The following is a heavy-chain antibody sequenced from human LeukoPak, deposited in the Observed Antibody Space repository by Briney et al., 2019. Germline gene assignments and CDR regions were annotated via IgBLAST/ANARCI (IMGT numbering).Heavy chain of an antibody. CDR1: GFTFSSYW. D-gene: IGHD6-19*01. V-gene: IGHV3-74*01. CDR2: INSDGSST. CDR3: AKAYSSGWPAYYYYYGMDV. Sequence: GGSLRLSCAASGFTFSSYWMHWVRQAPGKGLVWVSRINSDGSSTSYADSVKGRFTISRDNAKNTLYLQMNSLRAEDTAVYYCAKAYSSGWPAYYYYYGMDVWGQGTTVTVSS. J-gene: IGHJ6*02.